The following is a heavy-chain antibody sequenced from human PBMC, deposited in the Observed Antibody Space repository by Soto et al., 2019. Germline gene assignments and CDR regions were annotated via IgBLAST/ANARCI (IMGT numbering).Heavy chain of an antibody. D-gene: IGHD4-17*01. CDR2: IDYSGST. CDR3: ARFGGDNDSGGNSGAY. J-gene: IGHJ4*02. CDR1: GDCVNISDYD. Sequence: SGSLSLTCGFSGDCVNISDYDWNWIRQSPGKGLEWIASIDYSGSTYYNPSLKSRVTISADTSKNQFSLKLTSVTAADTAVYYCARFGGDNDSGGNSGAYWGQGTLVTVSS. V-gene: IGHV4-30-4*01.